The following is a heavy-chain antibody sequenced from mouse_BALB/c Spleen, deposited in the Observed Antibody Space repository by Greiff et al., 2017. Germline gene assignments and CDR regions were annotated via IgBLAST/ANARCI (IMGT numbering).Heavy chain of an antibody. V-gene: IGHV3-6*02. Sequence: EVQLQESGPGLVKPSQSLSLTCSVTGYSITSGYYWNWIRQFPGNKLEWMGYISYDGSNNYNPSLKNRISITRDTSKNQFFLKLNSVTTEDTATYYCARDLGDYGYDWFAYWGQGTLVTVSA. CDR1: GYSITSGYY. CDR3: ARDLGDYGYDWFAY. CDR2: ISYDGSN. D-gene: IGHD2-2*01. J-gene: IGHJ3*01.